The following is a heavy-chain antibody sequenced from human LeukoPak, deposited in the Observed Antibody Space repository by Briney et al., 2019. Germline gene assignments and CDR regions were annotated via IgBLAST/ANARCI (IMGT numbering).Heavy chain of an antibody. J-gene: IGHJ6*03. CDR2: MNPNSGNT. D-gene: IGHD2-2*01. Sequence: ASVKVSCKASGGTFSSYAINWVRQATGQGLEWMGWMNPNSGNTGYAQKFQGRVTMTRNTSISTAYMELSSLRSEDTAVYYCARADWDCSSTSCYYTPDYYYYYMDVWGKGTTVTISS. CDR1: GGTFSSYA. V-gene: IGHV1-8*02. CDR3: ARADWDCSSTSCYYTPDYYYYYMDV.